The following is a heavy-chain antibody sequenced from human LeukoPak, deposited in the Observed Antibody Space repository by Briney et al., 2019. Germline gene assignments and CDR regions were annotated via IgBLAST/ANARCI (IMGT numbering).Heavy chain of an antibody. D-gene: IGHD1-7*01. CDR3: ARGTWYIDV. CDR2: INVDGSIT. CDR1: GFPFTSYW. Sequence: GGSLRLSCAASGFPFTSYWMRWVRQVPGKAPVCVSQINVDGSITRYADAVKVRFTISRDNAKNTLELEMNSLTVDDTGVYYCARGTWYIDVWGRGTLVTVSS. V-gene: IGHV3-74*01. J-gene: IGHJ2*01.